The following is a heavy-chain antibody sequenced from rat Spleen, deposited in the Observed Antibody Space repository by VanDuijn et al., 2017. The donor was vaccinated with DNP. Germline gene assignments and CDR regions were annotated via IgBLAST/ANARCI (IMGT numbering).Heavy chain of an antibody. CDR3: ARSYYSDPVLLPGDY. J-gene: IGHJ2*01. V-gene: IGHV3-1*01. D-gene: IGHD1-1*01. CDR1: GYSITSNY. Sequence: EVQLQESGPGLVKPSQSLSLTCSVTGYSITSNYWGWIRKFPGNTMEWMGYISYSGSTSYNPSLKSRISITRDTSKNQFFLQLNSVTTEDTATYYCARSYYSDPVLLPGDYWGQGVMVTVSS. CDR2: ISYSGST.